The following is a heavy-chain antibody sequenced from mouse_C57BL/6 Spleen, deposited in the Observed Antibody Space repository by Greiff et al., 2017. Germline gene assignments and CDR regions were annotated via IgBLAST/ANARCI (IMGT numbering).Heavy chain of an antibody. Sequence: EVHLLESGRGLVQPGGSLSLSCAASGFTFTDYYMSWVRQPPGKALEWLGFIRNKANGYTTEYSASVKGRFTISRDTSQSILYLQMNALGAEDSATYYCARYRGYAMDYWGQGTSVTVSS. CDR3: ARYRGYAMDY. J-gene: IGHJ4*01. CDR1: GFTFTDYY. CDR2: IRNKANGYTT. V-gene: IGHV7-3*01.